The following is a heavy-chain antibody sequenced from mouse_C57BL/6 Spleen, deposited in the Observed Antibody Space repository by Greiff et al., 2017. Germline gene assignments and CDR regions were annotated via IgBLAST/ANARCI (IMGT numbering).Heavy chain of an antibody. J-gene: IGHJ4*01. V-gene: IGHV1-81*01. CDR1: GYTFTSYG. CDR3: ARGATVGAMDY. CDR2: IYPRSGNT. D-gene: IGHD1-1*01. Sequence: QVQLQPSGAELARPGASVKMSCKASGYTFTSYGISWVKQRTGQGLEWIGEIYPRSGNTYYNEKFKGKATLTADKASSTAYMELRSLTSADSAVYFCARGATVGAMDYWGQGTSVTVSS.